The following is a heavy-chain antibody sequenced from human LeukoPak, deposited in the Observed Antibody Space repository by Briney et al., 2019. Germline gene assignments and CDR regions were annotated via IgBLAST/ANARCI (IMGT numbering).Heavy chain of an antibody. Sequence: SETLSLTCTVSGGPISSSSYYWGWIRQPPGKGLEWIESIYYSGSTYYNPSLKSRVTISVDTSKNQFSLKLSSVTAADTAVYYCARNPLRYFDWLLSWFDPWGQGTLVTVSS. CDR3: ARNPLRYFDWLLSWFDP. J-gene: IGHJ5*02. V-gene: IGHV4-39*01. CDR2: IYYSGST. CDR1: GGPISSSSYY. D-gene: IGHD3-9*01.